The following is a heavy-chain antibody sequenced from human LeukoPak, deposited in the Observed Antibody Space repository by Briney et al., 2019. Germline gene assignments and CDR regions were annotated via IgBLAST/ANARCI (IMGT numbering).Heavy chain of an antibody. J-gene: IGHJ4*02. Sequence: GGSLRLSCAASGFTFSSYAMHWVRQAPGKGLEYVSAISSNGGSTYYANSVKGRFTISRDNSKNTLYLQMGSLRAEDMAVYYCARGYDYGDSLPTPGYWGQGTLVTVSS. CDR3: ARGYDYGDSLPTPGY. CDR1: GFTFSSYA. D-gene: IGHD4-17*01. V-gene: IGHV3-64*01. CDR2: ISSNGGST.